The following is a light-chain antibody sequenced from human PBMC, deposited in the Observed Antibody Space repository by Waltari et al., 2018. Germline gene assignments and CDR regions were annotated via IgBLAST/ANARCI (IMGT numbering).Light chain of an antibody. Sequence: YDPTQPAAVSVSPGQTASITCSGHKLGNPVASWYQQWPGQSPVLVIYQDKKRPSGIPERFSGSNSGYTATLTISGALPMDEADYYCLAWDSSTAWTFGTGTRVTVL. CDR3: LAWDSSTAWT. J-gene: IGLJ1*01. CDR1: KLGNPV. CDR2: QDK. V-gene: IGLV3-1*01.